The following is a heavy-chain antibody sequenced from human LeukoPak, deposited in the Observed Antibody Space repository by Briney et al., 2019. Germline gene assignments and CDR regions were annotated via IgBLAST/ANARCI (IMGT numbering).Heavy chain of an antibody. D-gene: IGHD6-13*01. CDR3: AKDLLPYSSTLDY. CDR1: GFTFDDYA. J-gene: IGHJ4*02. V-gene: IGHV3-9*01. CDR2: ISWNSGSI. Sequence: PGGSLRLSCAASGFTFDDYAMHWVRQAPGKGLEWVSGISWNSGSIGYADSVKGRFTISRDNAKNSLYLQMNSLRAEDTALYYCAKDLLPYSSTLDYWGQGTLVTVSS.